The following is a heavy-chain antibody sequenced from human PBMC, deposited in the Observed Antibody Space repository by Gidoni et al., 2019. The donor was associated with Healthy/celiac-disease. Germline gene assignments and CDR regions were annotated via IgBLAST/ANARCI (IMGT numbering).Heavy chain of an antibody. CDR2: IYYSGST. CDR1: GGSVSSGSYY. Sequence: QVQLQESGPGLVKPSETLSLTCTVSGGSVSSGSYYWSWIRQPPGKGLEWIGYIYYSGSTNYNPSLKSRVTISVDTSKNQFSLKLSSVTAADTAVYYCARDWTSGPYFDYWGQGTLVTVSS. J-gene: IGHJ4*02. D-gene: IGHD3-10*01. V-gene: IGHV4-61*01. CDR3: ARDWTSGPYFDY.